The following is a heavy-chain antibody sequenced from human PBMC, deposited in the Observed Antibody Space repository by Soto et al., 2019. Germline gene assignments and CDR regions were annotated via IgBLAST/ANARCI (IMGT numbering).Heavy chain of an antibody. CDR2: IIPIFGTA. CDR1: GGTFSSYA. D-gene: IGHD3-10*01. V-gene: IGHV1-69*13. CDR3: ARGSYGSGSYQVGYYYGMDV. J-gene: IGHJ6*02. Sequence: ASVKVSCKASGGTFSSYAISLVRQAPGQGLEWMGGIIPIFGTANYAQKFQGRVTITADESTSTAYMELSSLRSEDTAVYYCARGSYGSGSYQVGYYYGMDVWCQGTTVTSP.